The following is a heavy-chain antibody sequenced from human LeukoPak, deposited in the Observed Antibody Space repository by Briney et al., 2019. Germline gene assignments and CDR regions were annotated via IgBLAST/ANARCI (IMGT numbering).Heavy chain of an antibody. CDR2: IYYSGST. CDR3: ARHWSGSYYPSNTQAQYYFDY. CDR1: GGSISSSSYY. Sequence: SETLSLTCTVSGGSISSSSYYWGWIRQPPGKGLEWIGSIYYSGSTYYNPSLKSRVTISVDTSKNQFSLKLSSVTAADTAVYYCARHWSGSYYPSNTQAQYYFDYWGQGTLVTVSS. J-gene: IGHJ4*02. D-gene: IGHD1-26*01. V-gene: IGHV4-39*01.